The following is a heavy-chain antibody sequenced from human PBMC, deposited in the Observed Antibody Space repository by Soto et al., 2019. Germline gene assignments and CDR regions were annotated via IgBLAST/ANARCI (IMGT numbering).Heavy chain of an antibody. CDR1: GFTFSGSS. J-gene: IGHJ4*02. CDR2: IRSKTDNYAT. Sequence: GGSLRLSCAASGFTFSGSSMHWVRQASGKGLEWIGRIRSKTDNYATTYAASVEGRFTISRDDSKNTAYLQINSLKTEDTAVYYCARLAGWQSPISDYWGQGTPVTVSS. V-gene: IGHV3-73*01. D-gene: IGHD6-19*01. CDR3: ARLAGWQSPISDY.